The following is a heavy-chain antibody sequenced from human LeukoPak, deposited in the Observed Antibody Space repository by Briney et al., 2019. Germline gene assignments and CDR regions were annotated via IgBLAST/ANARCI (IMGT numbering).Heavy chain of an antibody. D-gene: IGHD4-11*01. Sequence: SETLSLTCTVSGVSLRDGRSFWGWIRQPPGKGLEWIATAYYTGSTYYNPSLQSRVSITVDESKNQLSLNLSSVTASDTSVYYCAGYSFFFFDYWGQGALVTVSS. CDR1: GVSLRDGRSF. CDR2: AYYTGST. J-gene: IGHJ4*02. CDR3: AGYSFFFFDY. V-gene: IGHV4-39*01.